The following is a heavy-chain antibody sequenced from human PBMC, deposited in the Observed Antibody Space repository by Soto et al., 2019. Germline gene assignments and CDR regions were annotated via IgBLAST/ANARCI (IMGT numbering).Heavy chain of an antibody. D-gene: IGHD3-3*01. Sequence: GRPLRHSCAASGFTFRSYARSRVRQAPGKGLEWVSAISGSGGSTYYADSVKGRFTISRDNSKNTLYLQMNSLRAEDTAVYYCAYDFPAYWGQGTLVTVSS. CDR2: ISGSGGST. CDR3: AYDFPAY. V-gene: IGHV3-23*01. J-gene: IGHJ4*02. CDR1: GFTFRSYA.